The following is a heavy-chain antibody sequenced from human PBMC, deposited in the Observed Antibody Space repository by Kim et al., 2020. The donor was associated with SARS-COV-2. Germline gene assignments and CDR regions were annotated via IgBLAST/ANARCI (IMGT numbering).Heavy chain of an antibody. CDR3: ARGSDRGSGWSFLDH. CDR2: ISPSSGGT. D-gene: IGHD6-19*01. CDR1: GYIFTDYN. J-gene: IGHJ4*02. V-gene: IGHV1-2*06. Sequence: ASVKVSCKASGYIFTDYNIHWVRQAPGQGLEWVGRISPSSGGTKYAQTFQGRVTVTRDTSITTAYVELSGLRSDDTALYYCARGSDRGSGWSFLDHWGQGTLVTVSS.